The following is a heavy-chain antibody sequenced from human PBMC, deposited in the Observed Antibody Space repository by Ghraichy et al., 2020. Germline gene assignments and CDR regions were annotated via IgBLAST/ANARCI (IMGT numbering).Heavy chain of an antibody. Sequence: ASVKVSCKPSGYTFTGYHIHWVRQAPGHGLEWIGRINPDSGVTNYGQNFQGRVTMARDTSISTAYMELSTLRSDDTAFYYCARDGRASRLFDYWGQGTLVTVSS. CDR2: INPDSGVT. J-gene: IGHJ4*02. V-gene: IGHV1-2*02. D-gene: IGHD1-26*01. CDR3: ARDGRASRLFDY. CDR1: GYTFTGYH.